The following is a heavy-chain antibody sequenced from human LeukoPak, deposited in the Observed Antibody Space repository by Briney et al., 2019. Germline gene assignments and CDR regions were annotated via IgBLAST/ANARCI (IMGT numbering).Heavy chain of an antibody. V-gene: IGHV1-69*05. Sequence: SSVKVSCKASGGTFSSYAISWVRQAPGQGLEWMGRIIPIFGTANYAQKFQGRVTITTDESTSTAYMELSCLRSEDTAVYYCARATYYYDSSGYYFSAPLFDYWGQGTLVTVSS. D-gene: IGHD3-22*01. J-gene: IGHJ4*02. CDR1: GGTFSSYA. CDR2: IIPIFGTA. CDR3: ARATYYYDSSGYYFSAPLFDY.